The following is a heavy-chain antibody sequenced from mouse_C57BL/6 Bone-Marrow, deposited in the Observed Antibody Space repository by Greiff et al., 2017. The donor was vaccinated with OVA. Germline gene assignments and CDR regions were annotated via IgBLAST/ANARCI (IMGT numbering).Heavy chain of an antibody. Sequence: QVQLKESGPELVKPGASVKISCKASGYTFTDYYINWVKQRPGQGLEWIGWIFPGSGSTYYNEKFKGKATLTVDKSSSTAYMFLSSLTSEDSAVYFCARDPWFAYWGQGTLVTVSA. CDR3: ARDPWFAY. J-gene: IGHJ3*01. CDR1: GYTFTDYY. V-gene: IGHV1-75*01. CDR2: IFPGSGST.